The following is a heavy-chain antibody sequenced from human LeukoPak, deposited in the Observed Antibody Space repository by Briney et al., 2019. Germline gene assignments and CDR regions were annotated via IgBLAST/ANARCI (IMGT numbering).Heavy chain of an antibody. Sequence: GGSLRLSCAASGFTFSSYAMSWVRPAPGKGLEWVAAISGSGGSTYYADSVKGRFTISRDNSNNTLYLQMNSLRAEDTAVYYCAKVYYYDSSGYYSDAFDIWGQGTMVTVSS. V-gene: IGHV3-23*01. CDR2: ISGSGGST. D-gene: IGHD3-22*01. CDR3: AKVYYYDSSGYYSDAFDI. CDR1: GFTFSSYA. J-gene: IGHJ3*02.